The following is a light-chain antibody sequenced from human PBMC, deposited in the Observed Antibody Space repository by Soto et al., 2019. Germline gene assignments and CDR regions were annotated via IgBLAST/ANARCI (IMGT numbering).Light chain of an antibody. CDR2: DAS. CDR3: QQYGSSPRP. J-gene: IGKJ1*01. CDR1: QSFSSSY. Sequence: ELVVTQSPGTMSFSPGDRATLSCRASQSFSSSYLAWYQQKRGQAPRILIFDASRRATGIPDRFSGSGSGTDFTLTISRLEPEDFAVYYCQQYGSSPRPFGQGTKVEIK. V-gene: IGKV3-20*01.